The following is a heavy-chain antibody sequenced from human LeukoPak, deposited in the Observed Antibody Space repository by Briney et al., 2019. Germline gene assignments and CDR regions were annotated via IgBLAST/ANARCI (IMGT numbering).Heavy chain of an antibody. CDR2: IYPGDSDT. CDR3: ARQKTKLASYWYFDL. Sequence: TGESLKISCKASGYSFTSYWIGWVRQMPGKGLEWMGIIYPGDSDTRYSPSFQGQVTISADKSISTAYLQWSSLKASDTAMYYCARQKTKLASYWYFDLWGRGTLVTVSS. CDR1: GYSFTSYW. D-gene: IGHD6-6*01. J-gene: IGHJ2*01. V-gene: IGHV5-51*01.